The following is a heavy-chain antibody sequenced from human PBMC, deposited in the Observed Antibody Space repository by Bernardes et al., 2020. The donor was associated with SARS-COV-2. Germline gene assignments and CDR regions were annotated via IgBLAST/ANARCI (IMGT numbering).Heavy chain of an antibody. CDR3: AGSSCGIDCYIGGLRSWDYGMDV. D-gene: IGHD2-21*01. V-gene: IGHV4-39*01. J-gene: IGHJ6*02. CDR1: GASISSSNYY. CDR2: IYSRGSS. Sequence: ETLSLTCTVSGASISSSNYYWGWIRQPPGKGLEWVGSIYSRGSSYYNPSLQSRVSASVDTSKNQFSLRLSFVTAADTAVYYCAGSSCGIDCYIGGLRSWDYGMDVWGHGTTVTVSS.